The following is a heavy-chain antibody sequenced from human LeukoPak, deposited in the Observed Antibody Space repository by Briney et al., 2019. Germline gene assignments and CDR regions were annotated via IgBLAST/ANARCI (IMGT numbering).Heavy chain of an antibody. CDR2: ISYDGSNK. D-gene: IGHD3-22*01. CDR3: AREVGNYYDSSGYPGLFDY. V-gene: IGHV3-30-3*01. J-gene: IGHJ4*02. CDR1: GFTFSSYA. Sequence: GRSLRLSCAASGFTFSSYAMHWVRQAPGKGLEWVAVISYDGSNKNYADSVKGRFTISRDNSKNTLYLQMNSLRAEDTAVYYCAREVGNYYDSSGYPGLFDYWGQGTLVTVSS.